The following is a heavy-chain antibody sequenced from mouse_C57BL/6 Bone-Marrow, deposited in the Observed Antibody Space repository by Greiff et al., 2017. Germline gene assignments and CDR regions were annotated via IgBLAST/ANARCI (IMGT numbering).Heavy chain of an antibody. CDR1: GFNIKDDY. J-gene: IGHJ3*01. CDR3: TSRSWFAY. V-gene: IGHV14-4*01. CDR2: IDPENGDT. Sequence: VQLKESGAELVRPGASAKLSCTASGFNIKDDYMHWVKQRPEQGLEWIGWIDPENGDTEYASKFQGKATITADTSSNTAYLQLSSLTSEDTAVYYCTSRSWFAYWGQGTLVTVSA.